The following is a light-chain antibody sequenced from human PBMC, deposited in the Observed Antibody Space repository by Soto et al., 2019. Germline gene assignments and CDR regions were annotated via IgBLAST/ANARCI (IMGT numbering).Light chain of an antibody. Sequence: DIQLTQSPSFLSASVGDRVTITCRASLGISSYLAWYQQKPGKAPKLLIYAASTLQSGVPSRFSGSGSGTEFTLTISSPQPEDFATYYCQQFNDYPITFGQGTRLEIK. J-gene: IGKJ5*01. CDR3: QQFNDYPIT. CDR1: LGISSY. CDR2: AAS. V-gene: IGKV1-9*01.